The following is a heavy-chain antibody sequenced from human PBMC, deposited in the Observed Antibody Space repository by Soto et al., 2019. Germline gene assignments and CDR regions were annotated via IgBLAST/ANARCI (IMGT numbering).Heavy chain of an antibody. V-gene: IGHV1-69*01. J-gene: IGHJ4*02. CDR2: IIPMFATP. Sequence: SVKISCKASGVTFNRQDMRWVRQAPGQGLEWMGGIIPMFATPHYAEQFQDRVTITADESTGTAYLELSSLTSEDTAVYYCATSEGRDVYSFDYWGPGTLVTVSS. D-gene: IGHD4-4*01. CDR1: GVTFNRQD. CDR3: ATSEGRDVYSFDY.